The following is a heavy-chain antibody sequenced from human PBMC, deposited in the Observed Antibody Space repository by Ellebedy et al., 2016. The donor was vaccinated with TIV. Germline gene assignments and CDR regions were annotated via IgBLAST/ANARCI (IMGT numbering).Heavy chain of an antibody. Sequence: SETLSLTCTVSGGSVISGSYYWSWIRQPPGKGLEWIGYIYYSGSTTYNPSPKSRVTISVDKSKNQFSLKLSSVTAADTAVYYCARLVRYCSSTSCPYYFDYWGQGTLVTVSS. J-gene: IGHJ4*02. V-gene: IGHV4-61*01. CDR2: IYYSGST. CDR3: ARLVRYCSSTSCPYYFDY. D-gene: IGHD2-2*01. CDR1: GGSVISGSYY.